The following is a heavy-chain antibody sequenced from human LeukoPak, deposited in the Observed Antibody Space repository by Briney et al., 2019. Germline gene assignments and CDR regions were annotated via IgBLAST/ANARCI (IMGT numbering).Heavy chain of an antibody. CDR3: ARGEYSSSYYYYYYMDV. CDR2: IIPIFGTA. Sequence: SVKVSCKASGGTFSSYAISRVRQAPGQGLEWMGGIIPIFGTANYAQKFQGRVTITTDESTSTAYMELSSLRSEDTAVYYCARGEYSSSYYYYYYMDVWGKGTTVTVSS. J-gene: IGHJ6*03. CDR1: GGTFSSYA. V-gene: IGHV1-69*05. D-gene: IGHD6-6*01.